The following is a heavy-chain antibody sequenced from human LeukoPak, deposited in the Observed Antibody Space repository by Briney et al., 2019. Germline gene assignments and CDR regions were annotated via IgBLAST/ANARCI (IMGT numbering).Heavy chain of an antibody. CDR1: GGSISSYY. J-gene: IGHJ4*02. Sequence: SETLSLTCTVSGGSISSYYWSWIRQPAGKGLEWIGRIYTSGSTNYNPSLKSRVTMSVDTSKNQFSLKLSSVTAADTAVYYCAAGSRRGYSYEDFDYWGQGTLVTVSS. D-gene: IGHD5-18*01. V-gene: IGHV4-4*07. CDR3: AAGSRRGYSYEDFDY. CDR2: IYTSGST.